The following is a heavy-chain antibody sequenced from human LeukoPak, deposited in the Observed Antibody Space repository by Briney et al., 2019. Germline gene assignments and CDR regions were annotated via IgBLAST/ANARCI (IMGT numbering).Heavy chain of an antibody. J-gene: IGHJ4*02. D-gene: IGHD3-3*01. CDR1: GRSIDNYY. CDR3: ARHDFWSGFDY. CDR2: IFYNGRT. V-gene: IGHV4-59*08. Sequence: SETLSLTCTVSGRSIDNYYWGWIRQSPGKGLEYIAYIFYNGRTNYNLSLKSRVTISVDTSKNQFSLKLNYVTAADTAVYYCARHDFWSGFDYWCQGALVTVSS.